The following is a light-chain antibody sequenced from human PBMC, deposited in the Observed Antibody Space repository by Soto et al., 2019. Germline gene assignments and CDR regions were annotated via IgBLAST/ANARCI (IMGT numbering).Light chain of an antibody. V-gene: IGKV1-39*01. Sequence: DIQMAQSPSALSASVGDRVTMSCRASQNVAHFLNWYQQKPGKAPNLLIYSASILESGVPSRFSGSGSGTDFTLTISSLQPEDFATYLCQQSYSRPRTFGQGTKVDIK. CDR1: QNVAHF. CDR3: QQSYSRPRT. CDR2: SAS. J-gene: IGKJ1*01.